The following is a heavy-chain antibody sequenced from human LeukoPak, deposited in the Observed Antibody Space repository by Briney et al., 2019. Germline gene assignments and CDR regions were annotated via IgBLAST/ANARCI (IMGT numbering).Heavy chain of an antibody. V-gene: IGHV3-48*03. CDR2: ISSSGNTK. CDR1: GFTFSSYE. J-gene: IGHJ4*02. CDR3: AKHLTGTNSPFDY. Sequence: GGSLRLSCAASGFTFSSYEMNWVRQAPGKGLEWVSYISSSGNTKDYADSVKGRFTISRDNAKNSVLLQMNSLRAEDTAVYYCAKHLTGTNSPFDYWGQGTLVTVSS. D-gene: IGHD3-3*02.